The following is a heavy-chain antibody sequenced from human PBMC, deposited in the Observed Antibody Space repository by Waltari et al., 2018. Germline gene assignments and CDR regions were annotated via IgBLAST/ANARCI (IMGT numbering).Heavy chain of an antibody. D-gene: IGHD3-9*01. V-gene: IGHV3-48*01. CDR3: AREIRGTGYFPDAFDI. Sequence: EVQLVESGGGLVQPGGSLRLSCAASGFAFSTYSRNWVRQAQGKGLYWFSYMRNSGKTIYYADSVKGLFTISRDNAQNSLYLQMNSLRAEDTAVYYCAREIRGTGYFPDAFDIWGQGTMVTVSS. CDR2: MRNSGKTI. J-gene: IGHJ3*02. CDR1: GFAFSTYS.